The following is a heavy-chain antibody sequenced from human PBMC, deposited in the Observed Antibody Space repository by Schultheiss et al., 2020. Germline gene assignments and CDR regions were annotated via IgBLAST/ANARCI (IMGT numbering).Heavy chain of an antibody. Sequence: SETLSLTCTVSGGSISSSNYYWGWIRQPPGKGLEWIGTIYYSGTTYYNPSLKSRVTTSVDTSKNQFSLKLSSVTAADTAVYYCARGLGEAYCGGDCYPYYYYGMDVWGRGTTGTVSS. CDR1: GGSISSSNYY. CDR3: ARGLGEAYCGGDCYPYYYYGMDV. D-gene: IGHD2-21*02. J-gene: IGHJ6*02. V-gene: IGHV4-39*02. CDR2: IYYSGTT.